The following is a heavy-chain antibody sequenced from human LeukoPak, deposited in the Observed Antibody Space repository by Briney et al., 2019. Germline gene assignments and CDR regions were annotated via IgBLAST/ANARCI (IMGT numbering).Heavy chain of an antibody. CDR2: ISHSGST. J-gene: IGHJ4*02. CDR1: GGSISSGSYY. D-gene: IGHD3-3*01. V-gene: IGHV4-39*07. Sequence: SETLSLTCTVSGGSISSGSYYWSWIRQPPGKGLEWIGSISHSGSTYYNASLKSRVSISVDTSKNQFSLKLSSVTAADTAVYYCARDLGDYWSGFRSYFFDYWGQGILVTVSS. CDR3: ARDLGDYWSGFRSYFFDY.